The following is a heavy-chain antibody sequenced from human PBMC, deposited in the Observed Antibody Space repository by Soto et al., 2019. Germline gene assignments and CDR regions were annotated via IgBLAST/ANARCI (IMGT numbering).Heavy chain of an antibody. CDR2: IIPIFGTA. Sequence: GASVKVSCKASGGTFSSYAISWVRQAPGQGLEWMGGIIPIFGTANYAQKFQGRVTITADESTSTAYMELSSLRSEDTAVYYCARAGWDIVPNWFDPWGQGTLVTVSS. CDR3: ARAGWDIVPNWFDP. D-gene: IGHD2-15*01. CDR1: GGTFSSYA. V-gene: IGHV1-69*13. J-gene: IGHJ5*02.